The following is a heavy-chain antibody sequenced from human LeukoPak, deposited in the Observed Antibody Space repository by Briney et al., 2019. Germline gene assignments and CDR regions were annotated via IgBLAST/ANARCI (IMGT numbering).Heavy chain of an antibody. V-gene: IGHV3-23*01. J-gene: IGHJ4*02. CDR2: ISGSGGST. Sequence: GGSLRLSCAASGFTFSKYAMTWVRQAPGKGLEWDSAISGSGGSTYYADSVKGRFTISRDNSKNTLFLQMNSLRVEDTAVYYCATAGNYDSSGYYPRGFDYWGPGALVTVSS. D-gene: IGHD3-22*01. CDR3: ATAGNYDSSGYYPRGFDY. CDR1: GFTFSKYA.